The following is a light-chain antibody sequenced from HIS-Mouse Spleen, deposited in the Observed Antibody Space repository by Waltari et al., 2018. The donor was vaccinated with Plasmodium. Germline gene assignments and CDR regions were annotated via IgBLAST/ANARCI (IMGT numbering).Light chain of an antibody. CDR1: QSISSY. J-gene: IGKJ1*01. Sequence: DIQMTQSPSSLSASVGARVTITCRASQSISSYLNWYQQKPGKAPKLLISAASSLQSGVPSRFSGSGSGTDFTLTISSLQPEDFATYYCQQNYNTWTFGQGTKVEIK. CDR2: AAS. V-gene: IGKV1-39*01. CDR3: QQNYNTWT.